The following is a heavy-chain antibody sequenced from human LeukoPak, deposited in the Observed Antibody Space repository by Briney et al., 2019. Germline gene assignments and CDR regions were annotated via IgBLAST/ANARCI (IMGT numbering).Heavy chain of an antibody. D-gene: IGHD3-10*01. V-gene: IGHV4-39*01. CDR1: GGSISNNNYY. J-gene: IGHJ4*02. Sequence: PSETLSLTCIVSGGSISNNNYYWGWIRQPPGKGLELIGSIYYSGSTYYNPALKSRVTISVDTSKNQFSLNLSSVTAADTAVYYCARRYYYGSGPSRPFDYWGQGTLVTVSS. CDR3: ARRYYYGSGPSRPFDY. CDR2: IYYSGST.